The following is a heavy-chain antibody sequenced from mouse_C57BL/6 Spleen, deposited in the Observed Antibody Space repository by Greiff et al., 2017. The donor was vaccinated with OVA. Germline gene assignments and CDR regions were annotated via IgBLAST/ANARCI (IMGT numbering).Heavy chain of an antibody. CDR3: ARHEWNDLGFAY. V-gene: IGHV2-6-1*01. Sequence: QVQLQQSGPGLVAPSQSLSITCTVSGFSLTSYGVHWVRQPPGKGLEWLVVIWSDGSTTYNSALKSRLSISKDNSKSQVFLKMNSLQTDDTAMYYCARHEWNDLGFAYWGQGTLVTVSA. CDR1: GFSLTSYG. D-gene: IGHD1-3*01. CDR2: IWSDGST. J-gene: IGHJ3*01.